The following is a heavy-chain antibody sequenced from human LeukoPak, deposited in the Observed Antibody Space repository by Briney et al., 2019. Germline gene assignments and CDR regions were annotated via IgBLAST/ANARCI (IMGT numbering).Heavy chain of an antibody. CDR2: IKQDGSEK. D-gene: IGHD3-10*01. CDR3: ARDTGDY. Sequence: GGSLRLSCAASGFTFSNYWMSWVRQAPGKGLEWVANIKQDGSEKYYVDSVKGRFTISRDNAKNSPYLQMNSLRAEDTAVYYCARDTGDYWGQGILVTVSS. J-gene: IGHJ4*02. CDR1: GFTFSNYW. V-gene: IGHV3-7*01.